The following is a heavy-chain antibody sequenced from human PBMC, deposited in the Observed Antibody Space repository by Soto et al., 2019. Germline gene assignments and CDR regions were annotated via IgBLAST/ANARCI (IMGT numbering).Heavy chain of an antibody. D-gene: IGHD2-21*01. Sequence: DSVKVSCKASGSTFTDSAIHWVRQAPGQSLELLGWIAPDNGNTKYSQKFQGRVAITRDTSATTAYMELSSLRSEDTAVYYCAKGSRMWTPDYWGQGTLVTVSS. CDR3: AKGSRMWTPDY. V-gene: IGHV1-3*01. CDR1: GSTFTDSA. CDR2: IAPDNGNT. J-gene: IGHJ4*02.